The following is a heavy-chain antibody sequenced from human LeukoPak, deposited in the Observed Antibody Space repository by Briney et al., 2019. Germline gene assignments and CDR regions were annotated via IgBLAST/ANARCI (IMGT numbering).Heavy chain of an antibody. Sequence: SETLSLPCAVYGGPFSGYYWSWIRQPPGKGLEWIGEINHSGSTNYNPSLKSRGTISVDTSKNQFSLKLSSVTAADTAVYYCARGFTSAAAGTSSLGYWGQGTLVTVSS. CDR2: INHSGST. V-gene: IGHV4-34*01. J-gene: IGHJ4*02. CDR1: GGPFSGYY. CDR3: ARGFTSAAAGTSSLGY. D-gene: IGHD6-13*01.